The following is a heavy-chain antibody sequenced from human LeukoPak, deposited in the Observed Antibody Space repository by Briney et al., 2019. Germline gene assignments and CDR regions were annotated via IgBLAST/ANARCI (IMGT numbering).Heavy chain of an antibody. Sequence: GGSLRLSCAASGFTFDDYAMHWVRQAPGKGLGWVSLISWDGGSTYYADSVKGRFTISRDNSKNSLYLQMNSLRAEDTALYYCAKDMAAYYYASGNIDYWGQGTLVTVSS. CDR2: ISWDGGST. D-gene: IGHD3-10*01. CDR3: AKDMAAYYYASGNIDY. CDR1: GFTFDDYA. J-gene: IGHJ4*02. V-gene: IGHV3-43D*03.